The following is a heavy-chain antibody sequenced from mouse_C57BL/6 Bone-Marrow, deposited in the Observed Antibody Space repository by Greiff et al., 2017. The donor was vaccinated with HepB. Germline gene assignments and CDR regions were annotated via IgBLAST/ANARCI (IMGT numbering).Heavy chain of an antibody. Sequence: VQLQQSGPELVKPGASVKISCKASGYAFSSSWMNWVKQRPGKGLEWIGRIYPGDGDTNYNGKFKGKATLTADKSSSTAYMQLSSLTSEDSAVNFCAGLAAIVAFDYWGQGTTVTVSS. CDR1: GYAFSSSW. J-gene: IGHJ2*01. V-gene: IGHV1-82*01. CDR2: IYPGDGDT. D-gene: IGHD1-1*01. CDR3: AGLAAIVAFDY.